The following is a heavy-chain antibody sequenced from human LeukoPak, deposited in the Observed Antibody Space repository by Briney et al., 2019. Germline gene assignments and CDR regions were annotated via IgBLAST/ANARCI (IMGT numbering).Heavy chain of an antibody. CDR1: GFTFSSYG. J-gene: IGHJ4*02. Sequence: GGSLRLSCAASGFTFSSYGMHWVRQAPGKGLEWVAVIWYDGSNKYYADSVKGRFTISRDNSKNTLYLQMNSLRAEDTAVYYCAKDAWKVDTRLFDYWGQGTLVTVSS. D-gene: IGHD1-1*01. CDR3: AKDAWKVDTRLFDY. V-gene: IGHV3-33*06. CDR2: IWYDGSNK.